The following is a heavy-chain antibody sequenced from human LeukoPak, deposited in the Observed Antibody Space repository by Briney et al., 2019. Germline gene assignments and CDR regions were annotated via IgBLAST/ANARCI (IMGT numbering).Heavy chain of an antibody. Sequence: GGSLRLSCAASGFTVSSNYMSWVRQAPGKGLEWVSVIYSGGSTYYADSVKGRFTISRDNSKNTLYLQMNSLRAEDTAAYYCARGGYVDTLDYYMDVWGKGTTVTVSS. D-gene: IGHD5-18*01. CDR1: GFTVSSNY. J-gene: IGHJ6*03. V-gene: IGHV3-53*01. CDR2: IYSGGST. CDR3: ARGGYVDTLDYYMDV.